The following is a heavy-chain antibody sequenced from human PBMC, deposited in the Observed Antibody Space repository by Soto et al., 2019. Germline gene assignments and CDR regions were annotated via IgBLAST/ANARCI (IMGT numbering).Heavy chain of an antibody. V-gene: IGHV3-30*18. Sequence: QPGGSLRLSCAASGFTFSDYAMHWVRQAPGKGLEWVAVVSHDGRNTHYADSVKGRFTISRDSSKNTVSLEMTSLRAEDTAVYYCAKGGRQWLFTSDFDYWRQVPLVTVSS. CDR2: VSHDGRNT. CDR1: GFTFSDYA. D-gene: IGHD6-19*01. J-gene: IGHJ4*02. CDR3: AKGGRQWLFTSDFDY.